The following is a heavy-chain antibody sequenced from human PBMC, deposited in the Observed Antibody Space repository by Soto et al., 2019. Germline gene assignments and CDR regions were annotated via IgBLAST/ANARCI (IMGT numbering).Heavy chain of an antibody. J-gene: IGHJ3*01. CDR2: ISRSSSYI. V-gene: IGHV3-21*01. D-gene: IGHD2-2*01. CDR3: ARDIPPSHCSSPRCPGAFDL. Sequence: PGGSLRLSCAASGFTFSRYSMNWFRQAPGKGLEWVSSISRSSSYIYYADSVKGRFTISRDNAKNSLYLQMNSLRAEDTAVYYCARDIPPSHCSSPRCPGAFDLWGQRTMVTVS. CDR1: GFTFSRYS.